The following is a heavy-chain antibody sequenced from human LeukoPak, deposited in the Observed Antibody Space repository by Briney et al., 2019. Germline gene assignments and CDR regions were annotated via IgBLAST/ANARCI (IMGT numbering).Heavy chain of an antibody. V-gene: IGHV3-23*01. CDR1: GFTFSNAW. CDR3: AKDGSWYLYYFDY. Sequence: GGSLRLSCAASGFTFSNAWMSWVRQAPGKGLEWVSAISGSGGSTYYADSVKGRFTISRDNSKNTLYLQMNSLRAEDTAVYYCAKDGSWYLYYFDYWGQGTLVTVSS. D-gene: IGHD6-13*01. CDR2: ISGSGGST. J-gene: IGHJ4*02.